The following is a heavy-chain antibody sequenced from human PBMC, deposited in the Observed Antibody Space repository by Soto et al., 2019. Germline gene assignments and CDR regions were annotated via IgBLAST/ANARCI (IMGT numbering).Heavy chain of an antibody. CDR1: GGSISSGGYS. V-gene: IGHV4-30-2*01. J-gene: IGHJ4*02. CDR2: INHSGSS. D-gene: IGHD4-17*01. CDR3: AITTVTTDY. Sequence: SETLSLTCTVSGGSISSGGYSWSWLRQPPGKGLEWIGYINHSGSSNYNPSLKSRVTISVDTSKNQFSLKLSSVTAADTAVYYCAITTVTTDYWGQGTLVTVSS.